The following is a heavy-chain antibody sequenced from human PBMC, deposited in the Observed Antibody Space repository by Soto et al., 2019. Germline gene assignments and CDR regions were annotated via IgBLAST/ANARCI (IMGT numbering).Heavy chain of an antibody. V-gene: IGHV1-69*06. J-gene: IGHJ5*02. CDR2: IIPIFGTA. CDR1: GGTFSSYA. Sequence: GASVKVSCKAAGGTFSSYAISWVRQAPGQGLEWMGGIIPIFGTANYAQKFQGRVTITADKSTSTDYMELSSLRSEDKAVYYCARDSVNHWFDPWGQGTLVTVSS. CDR3: ARDSVNHWFDP.